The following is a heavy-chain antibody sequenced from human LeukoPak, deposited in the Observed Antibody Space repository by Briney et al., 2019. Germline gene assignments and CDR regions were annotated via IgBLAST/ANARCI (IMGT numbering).Heavy chain of an antibody. CDR2: ISAYNGNT. V-gene: IGHV1-18*01. D-gene: IGHD1-26*01. CDR3: ARVGVVGATGDYYFDY. CDR1: GCTFTSYG. J-gene: IGHJ4*02. Sequence: ASVKDSCKASGCTFTSYGISWVRQAPGQGLEWMGWISAYNGNTNYAQKLQGRVTMTTDTSTSTAYMELRSLRSDDTAVYYCARVGVVGATGDYYFDYWGQGTLVTVSS.